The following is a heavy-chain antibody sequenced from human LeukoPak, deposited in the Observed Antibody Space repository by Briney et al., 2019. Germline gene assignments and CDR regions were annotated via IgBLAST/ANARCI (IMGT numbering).Heavy chain of an antibody. CDR1: GFTFSSYW. V-gene: IGHV3-74*01. Sequence: GGSLRLSCAASGFTFSSYWMHWVRQAPGKGLVWVSRINSDGSSTSYADSVKGRFTISIDNAKNTLYLQMNSLRAEDTAVYYCARDTAMVYWYFDLWGRGTLVTVSS. J-gene: IGHJ2*01. CDR2: INSDGSST. D-gene: IGHD5-18*01. CDR3: ARDTAMVYWYFDL.